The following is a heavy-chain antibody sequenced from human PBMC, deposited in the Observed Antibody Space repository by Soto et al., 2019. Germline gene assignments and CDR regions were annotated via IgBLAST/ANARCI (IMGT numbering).Heavy chain of an antibody. J-gene: IGHJ4*02. CDR1: GGTFSSYT. V-gene: IGHV1-69*08. D-gene: IGHD2-15*01. Sequence: QVQLVQSGAEVKKPGSSVKVSCKASGGTFSSYTISWVRQAPGQGLEWMGRIIPILGIANYAQKFQGRVTITADKCTSTASMELRSLRCEDTAVYYCARDSATPFGYWGQGALVTVSS. CDR2: IIPILGIA. CDR3: ARDSATPFGY.